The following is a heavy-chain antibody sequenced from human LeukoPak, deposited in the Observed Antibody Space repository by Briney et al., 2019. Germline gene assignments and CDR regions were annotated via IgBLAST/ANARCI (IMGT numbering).Heavy chain of an antibody. CDR1: GYTFTSYG. CDR2: ISAYNGNT. D-gene: IGHD5-18*01. CDR3: ARVLRGYSYGVVYNWFDP. V-gene: IGHV1-18*01. J-gene: IGHJ5*02. Sequence: ASVKVSCKASGYTFTSYGISWVRQAPGQGLEWMGWISAYNGNTNYAQKLQGRVTMPTDKSTSTAYMELRSLKSDDTAVYYCARVLRGYSYGVVYNWFDPWGQGTLVTVSS.